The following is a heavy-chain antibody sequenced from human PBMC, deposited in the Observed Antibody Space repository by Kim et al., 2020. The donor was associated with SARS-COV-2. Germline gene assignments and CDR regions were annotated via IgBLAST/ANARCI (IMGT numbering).Heavy chain of an antibody. Sequence: ASVKVSCKASGYTFTSYAMNWVRQAPGQGLEWMGWINTNTGNPTYAQGFTGRFVFSLDTSVSTAYLQISSLKAEDTAVYYCARDGPTAMVYYYGMDVWGQGTTVTVSS. V-gene: IGHV7-4-1*02. J-gene: IGHJ6*02. CDR1: GYTFTSYA. CDR3: ARDGPTAMVYYYGMDV. D-gene: IGHD5-18*01. CDR2: INTNTGNP.